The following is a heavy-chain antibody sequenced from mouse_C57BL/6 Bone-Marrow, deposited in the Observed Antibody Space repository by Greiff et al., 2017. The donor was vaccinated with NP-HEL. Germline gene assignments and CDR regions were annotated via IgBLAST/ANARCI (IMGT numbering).Heavy chain of an antibody. J-gene: IGHJ4*01. D-gene: IGHD1-1*01. Sequence: QVQLQQSGAELVRPGASVTLSCKASGYTFTDYEMHWVKQTPVHGLEWIGAIDPVTGGTAYNQKFKGKAILTADKSSSTAYMELRSLTSEDYAVYYCTRKSYYGSSYGAMDYWGQGTSVTVSS. V-gene: IGHV1-15*01. CDR2: IDPVTGGT. CDR3: TRKSYYGSSYGAMDY. CDR1: GYTFTDYE.